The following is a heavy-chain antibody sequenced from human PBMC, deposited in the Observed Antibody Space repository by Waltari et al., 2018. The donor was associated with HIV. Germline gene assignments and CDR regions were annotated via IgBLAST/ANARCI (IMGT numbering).Heavy chain of an antibody. CDR1: GFTFSSYA. V-gene: IGHV3-30*01. Sequence: QVQLVESGGGVVQPGRSLRLSCAASGFTFSSYAMHWVCQAPGKGLEGVAVISYDGRNKYYGDSVKGRFTISRDNSKNTLYLQMNSLRAEDTAVYYCARPMNYGDYPYYFDYWGQGTLVTVSS. J-gene: IGHJ4*02. D-gene: IGHD4-17*01. CDR2: ISYDGRNK. CDR3: ARPMNYGDYPYYFDY.